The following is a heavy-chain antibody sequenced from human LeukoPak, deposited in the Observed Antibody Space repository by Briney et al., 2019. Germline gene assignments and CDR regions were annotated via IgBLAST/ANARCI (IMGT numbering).Heavy chain of an antibody. J-gene: IGHJ6*03. V-gene: IGHV3-21*01. Sequence: GGSLRLSCAASGFTFSSYSMNWVRQAPGKGLEWVSSISSSSYIYYADSVKGRFTISRDNAKNSLYLQMNSLRAEDTAVYYCARDLSGWYYYYYMDVWGKGTTVTVSS. D-gene: IGHD6-19*01. CDR2: ISSSSYI. CDR3: ARDLSGWYYYYYMDV. CDR1: GFTFSSYS.